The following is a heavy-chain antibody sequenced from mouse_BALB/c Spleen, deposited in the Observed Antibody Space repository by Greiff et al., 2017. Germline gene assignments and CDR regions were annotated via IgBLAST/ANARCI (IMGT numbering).Heavy chain of an antibody. D-gene: IGHD2-14*01. CDR2: IYPYNGGT. Sequence: EVKLQESGPELVKPGASVKISCKASGYTFTDYNMHWVKQSHGKSLEWIGYIYPYNGGTGYNQKFKSKATLTVDNSSSTAYMELRSLTSEDSAVYYCARGRGRYDGSYYFDYWGQGTTLTVSS. V-gene: IGHV1S29*02. CDR1: GYTFTDYN. CDR3: ARGRGRYDGSYYFDY. J-gene: IGHJ2*01.